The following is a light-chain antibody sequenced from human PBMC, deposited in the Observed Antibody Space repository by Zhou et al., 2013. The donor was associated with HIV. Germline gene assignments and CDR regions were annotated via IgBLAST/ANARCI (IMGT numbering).Light chain of an antibody. CDR1: QTISSF. CDR2: KAS. CDR3: QQYNTYSGT. V-gene: IGKV1-5*03. J-gene: IGKJ3*01. Sequence: DIQMTQSPSTLSASVGDRVTITCRASQTISSFLAWYQQKPGKAPKLLIYKASSLESGVPSRFSGSGSGTEFTLTISTLQPDDFATYYCQQYNTYSGTFGPGTKVDVK.